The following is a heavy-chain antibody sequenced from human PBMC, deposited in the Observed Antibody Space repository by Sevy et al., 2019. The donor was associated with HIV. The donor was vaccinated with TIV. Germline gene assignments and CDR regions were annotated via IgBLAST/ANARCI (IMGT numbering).Heavy chain of an antibody. Sequence: GGCLRLPCAASGFTFSSYGMHWVRQAPGKGLEWMAVIWYDGSNKYYADSVKGRFTISRDNSKNKLYLQMNSLRAEDTAVYYCTRGMEEYYDFWSGYYSNWFDPWGQGTLVTVSS. D-gene: IGHD3-3*01. J-gene: IGHJ5*02. CDR3: TRGMEEYYDFWSGYYSNWFDP. V-gene: IGHV3-33*01. CDR2: IWYDGSNK. CDR1: GFTFSSYG.